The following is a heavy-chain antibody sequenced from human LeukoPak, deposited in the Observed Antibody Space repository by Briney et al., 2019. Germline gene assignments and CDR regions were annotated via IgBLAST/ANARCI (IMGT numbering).Heavy chain of an antibody. CDR2: ITPLYGAS. CDR1: GGRFGNYA. Sequence: SVKVSCKASGGRFGNYAPNWVRQAPGQRFEWMGAITPLYGASNYAQKFQGRLTIVADESTGTGYMELRSLASEDTAVYYCAADSHTSGFDYWAQGTLVTVSS. V-gene: IGHV1-69*13. D-gene: IGHD1-1*01. CDR3: AADSHTSGFDY. J-gene: IGHJ4*02.